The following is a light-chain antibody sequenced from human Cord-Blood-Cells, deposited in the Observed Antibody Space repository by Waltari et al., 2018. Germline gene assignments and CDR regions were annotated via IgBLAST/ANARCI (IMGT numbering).Light chain of an antibody. CDR2: DVS. CDR1: SSDVGGYNY. Sequence: SITISCTGTSSDVGGYNYVSWYQQHPGKAPKLMIYDVSNRPSGVSNRFSGSKSGNTASLTISGLKAEDEADYYCSSYTSSSTLVFGTGTKVTVL. V-gene: IGLV2-14*03. CDR3: SSYTSSSTLV. J-gene: IGLJ1*01.